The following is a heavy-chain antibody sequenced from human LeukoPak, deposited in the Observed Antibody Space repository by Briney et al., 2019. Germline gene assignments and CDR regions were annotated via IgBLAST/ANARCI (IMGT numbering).Heavy chain of an antibody. V-gene: IGHV3-11*03. D-gene: IGHD2-2*01. CDR3: ATRSSSHYYYGMDV. CDR1: GFTFSDYY. J-gene: IGHJ6*02. CDR2: ISSSSSYT. Sequence: GGSLRLSCAASGFTFSDYYMSWIRQAPGKGLEWVSYISSSSSYTNYADSVKGRFTNSRDNAKNSLYLQMNSLRAEDTAVYYCATRSSSHYYYGMDVWGQGTTVTVSS.